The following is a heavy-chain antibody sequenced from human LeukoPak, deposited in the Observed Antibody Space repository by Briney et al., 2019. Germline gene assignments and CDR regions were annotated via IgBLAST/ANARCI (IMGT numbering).Heavy chain of an antibody. CDR2: ISYSGST. CDR3: ARLRSTAIES. V-gene: IGHV4-59*01. CDR1: GGSISNYY. Sequence: SETLSLTCTVSGGSISNYYWSWIRQPPGMGLEWLGYISYSGSTNYDPSLKSRVTVSADTSKNQFSLKVSSVTAADTAVYYCARLRSTAIESWGQGTLVAVSS. J-gene: IGHJ4*02. D-gene: IGHD6-13*01.